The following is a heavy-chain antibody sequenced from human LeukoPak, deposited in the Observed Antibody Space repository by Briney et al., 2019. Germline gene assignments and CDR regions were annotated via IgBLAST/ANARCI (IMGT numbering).Heavy chain of an antibody. Sequence: SETLSLTCTVSGGSISSSSYYWGWIRQPPGKGLEWIGSIYYSGSTYYNPSLKSRVTISVDTSKNQFSLKLSSVTAADTAVYYCARSNSSTSVPLGYSYGLQYYFDYWGQGTLVTVSS. CDR3: ARSNSSTSVPLGYSYGLQYYFDY. CDR2: IYYSGST. V-gene: IGHV4-39*07. D-gene: IGHD5-18*01. CDR1: GGSISSSSYY. J-gene: IGHJ4*02.